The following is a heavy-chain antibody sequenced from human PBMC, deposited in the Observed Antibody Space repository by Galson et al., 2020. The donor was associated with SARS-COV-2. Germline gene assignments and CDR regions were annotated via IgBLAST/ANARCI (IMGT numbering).Heavy chain of an antibody. CDR3: ARVSGSYDTEF. CDR2: IYHSGTT. V-gene: IGHV4-31*03. Sequence: SETLSLTCSVSGDSVTSAGYSWSWIRQHPGKGLEWIGYIYHSGTTYYTPSLKSRVNISVDTSKNQFSLKLSSVTAADTAVYYCARVSGSYDTEFWGQGTLVIVSS. D-gene: IGHD1-26*01. CDR1: GDSVTSAGYS. J-gene: IGHJ4*02.